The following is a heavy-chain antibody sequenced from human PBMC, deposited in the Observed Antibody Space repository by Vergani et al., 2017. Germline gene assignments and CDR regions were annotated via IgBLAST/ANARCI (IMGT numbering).Heavy chain of an antibody. V-gene: IGHV4-39*07. J-gene: IGHJ4*02. D-gene: IGHD2-15*01. Sequence: QVQLQESGPGLVKPSETLSLTCTVSGGSISSSSYYWGWIRQPPGKGLEWIGSIYTSGSTNYNPSLKSRVTISVDTSKNQFSLKLSSVTAADTAVYYCARAPVSYCSGGSCYESDYWGQGTLVTVSS. CDR1: GGSISSSSYY. CDR2: IYTSGST. CDR3: ARAPVSYCSGGSCYESDY.